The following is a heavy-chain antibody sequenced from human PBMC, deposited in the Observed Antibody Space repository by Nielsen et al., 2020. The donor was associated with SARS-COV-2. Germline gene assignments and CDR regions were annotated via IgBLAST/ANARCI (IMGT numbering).Heavy chain of an antibody. Sequence: LSLTCAASGFTFDDYAMHWVRQAPGKGLEWVSGISWNSGSIGYADSVKGRFTISRDNAKNSLYLQMNSLRAEDTALYYCATQPKMYSSSWYYFDYWGQGTLVTVSS. CDR1: GFTFDDYA. J-gene: IGHJ4*02. CDR3: ATQPKMYSSSWYYFDY. V-gene: IGHV3-9*01. D-gene: IGHD6-13*01. CDR2: ISWNSGSI.